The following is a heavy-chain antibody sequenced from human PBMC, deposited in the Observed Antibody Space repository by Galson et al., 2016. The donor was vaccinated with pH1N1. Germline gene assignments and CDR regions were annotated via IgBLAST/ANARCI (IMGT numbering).Heavy chain of an antibody. J-gene: IGHJ4*02. Sequence: SVKVSCKASGGNPTFSSYGISWVRQAPGQGLEWMGSIITMFGTPNYAQKFQGRLTITADASTSTAYMELSSLRSEDTASYYCARGLDYYGSGYYVIWGQGTLVTVSS. V-gene: IGHV1-69*13. CDR3: ARGLDYYGSGYYVI. D-gene: IGHD3-10*01. CDR1: GGNPTFSSYG. CDR2: IITMFGTP.